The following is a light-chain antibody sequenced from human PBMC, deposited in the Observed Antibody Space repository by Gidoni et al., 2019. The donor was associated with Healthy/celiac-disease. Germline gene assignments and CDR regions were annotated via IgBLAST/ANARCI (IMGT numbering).Light chain of an antibody. CDR2: DAS. Sequence: EIVFTQSPATLSLSPGERATLSGRDSQSVSSYLAWYQQKPGQAPRLLIYDASNRATGIPARFSGSGSGTDFNLTISSLEPEDFAVYYCQQRSNWPLTFGGGTKVEIK. J-gene: IGKJ4*01. CDR1: QSVSSY. CDR3: QQRSNWPLT. V-gene: IGKV3-11*01.